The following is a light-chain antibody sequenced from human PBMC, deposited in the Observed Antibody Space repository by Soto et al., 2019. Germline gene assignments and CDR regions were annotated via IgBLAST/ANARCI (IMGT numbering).Light chain of an antibody. CDR3: SSYAGSSNV. CDR1: SSDVGGYNY. J-gene: IGLJ1*01. Sequence: VLTQPPSSSGSPGRSVAISCTGTSSDVGGYNYVSWYQQHPGKAPKLMIYEVNKRPSGVPDRFSGSKSGNTASLTVSGLQAEDEADYYCSSYAGSSNVFGTGTKVTVL. CDR2: EVN. V-gene: IGLV2-8*01.